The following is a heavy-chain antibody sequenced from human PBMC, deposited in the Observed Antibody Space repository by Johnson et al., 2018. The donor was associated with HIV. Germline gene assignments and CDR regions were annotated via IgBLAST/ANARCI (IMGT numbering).Heavy chain of an antibody. CDR3: VRERRHFYDSSGYPDYDAFDI. CDR1: GFIFDDYG. J-gene: IGHJ3*02. CDR2: INWNGGRT. V-gene: IGHV3-20*04. Sequence: VQLVESGGGVVRPGGSLRLSCAASGFIFDDYGMSWVRQAPGKGLEWVPGINWNGGRTGYADSVTGRFPISRANAKNSLYLQMNSLRAEDRALYYCVRERRHFYDSSGYPDYDAFDIWGQGTMVTVSP. D-gene: IGHD3-22*01.